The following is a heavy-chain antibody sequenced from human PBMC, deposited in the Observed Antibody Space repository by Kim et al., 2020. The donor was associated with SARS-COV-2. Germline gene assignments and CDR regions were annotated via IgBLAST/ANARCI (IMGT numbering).Heavy chain of an antibody. CDR1: GYTFTSYY. D-gene: IGHD3-3*01. CDR3: ARARRITIFGVVIRWGYYYGMDF. Sequence: ASVKVSCKASGYTFTSYYMHWVRQAPGQGLGWMGIINPSGGSTSYAQKFQGRVTMTRDTSTSTVYMELSSLRSEDTAVYYCARARRITIFGVVIRWGYYYGMDFWGQGTTVTVSS. CDR2: INPSGGST. V-gene: IGHV1-46*01. J-gene: IGHJ6*02.